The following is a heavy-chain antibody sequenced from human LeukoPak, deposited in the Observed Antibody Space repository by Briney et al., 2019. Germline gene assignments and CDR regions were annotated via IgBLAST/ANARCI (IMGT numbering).Heavy chain of an antibody. CDR1: EYTFTSYY. V-gene: IGHV1-46*01. Sequence: ASVKVSCKASEYTFTSYYLHWVRQAPGQGLEWMGIINPNGGSTSYAQNFQGRVTMTRDTSTSTVYMELSSLRSEDTAVYYCARAMVRGLSNPFDYWGQGTLVTVSS. CDR3: ARAMVRGLSNPFDY. J-gene: IGHJ4*02. CDR2: INPNGGST. D-gene: IGHD3-10*01.